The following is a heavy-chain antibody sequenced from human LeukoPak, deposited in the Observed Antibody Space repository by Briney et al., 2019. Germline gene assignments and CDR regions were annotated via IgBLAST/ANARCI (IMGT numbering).Heavy chain of an antibody. CDR1: GFTFSSYA. V-gene: IGHV3-30-3*01. CDR3: ARGPLAYYDFWSGYQIDY. Sequence: GGSLRLSCAASGFTFSSYAMPWVRQAPGKGLEWVAVISYDGSNKYYADSVKGRFTISRDNSKNTLYLQMNSLRAEDTAVYYCARGPLAYYDFWSGYQIDYWGQGTLVTVSS. D-gene: IGHD3-3*01. CDR2: ISYDGSNK. J-gene: IGHJ4*02.